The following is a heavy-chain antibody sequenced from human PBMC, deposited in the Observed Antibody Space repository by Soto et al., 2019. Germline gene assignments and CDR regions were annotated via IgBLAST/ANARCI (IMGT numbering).Heavy chain of an antibody. CDR1: GFTFSSYS. V-gene: IGHV3-48*01. J-gene: IGHJ5*02. D-gene: IGHD6-13*01. CDR2: ISSSSSNK. CDR3: ARGKIAAAGSYNWFDP. Sequence: PGGSLRLSCAASGFTFSSYSMNWVRQAPGKGLEWVSYISSSSSNKYYADSVKGRFTISRDNSKNTLYLQMNSLRAEDTAVYYCARGKIAAAGSYNWFDPWGQGTLVTVSS.